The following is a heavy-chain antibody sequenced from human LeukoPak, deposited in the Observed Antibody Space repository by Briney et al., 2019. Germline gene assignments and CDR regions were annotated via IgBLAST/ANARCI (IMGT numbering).Heavy chain of an antibody. V-gene: IGHV1-69*05. CDR2: IIPIFGTA. CDR1: GGTFSSYA. CDR3: ARADSSGWYIDY. D-gene: IGHD6-19*01. J-gene: IGHJ4*02. Sequence: GASGKVSCKASGGTFSSYAISWVRQAPGQGLEWMGGIIPIFGTANYAQKFQGRVTITTDESTSTAYMELSSLRSEDTAVYYCARADSSGWYIDYWGQGTLVTVSS.